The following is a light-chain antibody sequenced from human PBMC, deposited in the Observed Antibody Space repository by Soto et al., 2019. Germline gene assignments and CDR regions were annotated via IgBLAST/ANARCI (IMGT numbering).Light chain of an antibody. CDR1: SSDVGGSNF. J-gene: IGLJ1*01. Sequence: QSVLTQPASVSDSPGQSITISCTGTSSDVGGSNFVSWYQQHPGKPPKLIIYDVANRPSGVSNRFSGSKSGSTASLIISRLQTEDEADYYCLSYTPSTTYVFGTGTKVTVL. CDR2: DVA. V-gene: IGLV2-14*03. CDR3: LSYTPSTTYV.